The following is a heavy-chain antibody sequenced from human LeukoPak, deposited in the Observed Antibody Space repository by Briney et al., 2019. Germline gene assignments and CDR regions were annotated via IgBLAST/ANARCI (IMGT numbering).Heavy chain of an antibody. CDR2: MNPNGGNT. D-gene: IGHD3-3*01. J-gene: IGHJ6*03. CDR1: GYTFTSYD. V-gene: IGHV1-8*01. Sequence: ASVKVSCKASGYTFTSYDINWVRQATGQGLEWMGWMNPNGGNTGYAQKFQGRVTMTRNTSISTAYMELSSLRSEDTAVYYCARGRKLRFLEWLGYYYYYYMDVWGKGTTVTVSS. CDR3: ARGRKLRFLEWLGYYYYYYMDV.